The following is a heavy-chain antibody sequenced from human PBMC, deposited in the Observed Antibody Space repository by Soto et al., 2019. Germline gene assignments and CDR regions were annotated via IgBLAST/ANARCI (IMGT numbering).Heavy chain of an antibody. CDR1: GGTFSSYA. CDR2: IIPLFGTT. Sequence: QVQLVQSGAEVKKPGSSVKVSCKASGGTFSSYAFSWVRQAPGQGLEWMGGIIPLFGTTNYAQKFQGRVTITADESTSTAYMELSSLRSEDTAVYYCARVSSTGIDYCDNKPSWDFDLWGRGTLVTVSS. V-gene: IGHV1-69*01. CDR3: ARVSSTGIDYCDNKPSWDFDL. J-gene: IGHJ2*01. D-gene: IGHD4-17*01.